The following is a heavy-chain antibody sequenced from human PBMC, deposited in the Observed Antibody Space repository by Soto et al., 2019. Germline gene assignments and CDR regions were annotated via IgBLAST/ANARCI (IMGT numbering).Heavy chain of an antibody. CDR3: ASEPYSSSWYWFDP. V-gene: IGHV3-74*01. D-gene: IGHD6-13*01. J-gene: IGHJ5*02. CDR2: INSDGSST. Sequence: EVQLVESGGGLVQPGGSLRLSCAASGFTFSSYWMHWVRQAPGKGLVWVSRINSDGSSTSYADSVKGRFTISRDNAKNTLYLQMNSLRAEDTAVYYCASEPYSSSWYWFDPWGQGTLVTVSS. CDR1: GFTFSSYW.